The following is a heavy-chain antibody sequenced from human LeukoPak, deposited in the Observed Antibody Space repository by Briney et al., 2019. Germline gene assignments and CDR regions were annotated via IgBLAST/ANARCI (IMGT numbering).Heavy chain of an antibody. J-gene: IGHJ4*02. D-gene: IGHD5-18*01. CDR1: GFTFSSFA. CDR3: ARDYGYAFDY. V-gene: IGHV3-23*01. CDR2: ISGSGDKT. Sequence: PGGSPRLSCAASGFTFSSFAMDWVRQAPGKGLEWVSAISGSGDKTYYADAVKGRFTISRDNAKNSLYLQMNSLRDEDTAVYYCARDYGYAFDYWGQGTLVTVSS.